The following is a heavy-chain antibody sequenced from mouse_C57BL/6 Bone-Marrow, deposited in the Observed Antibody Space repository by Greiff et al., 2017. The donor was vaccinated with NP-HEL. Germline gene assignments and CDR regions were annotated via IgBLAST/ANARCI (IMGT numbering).Heavy chain of an antibody. V-gene: IGHV1-81*01. CDR2: IYPRSGNT. J-gene: IGHJ2*01. D-gene: IGHD1-1*01. CDR3: ARATVVAPDY. Sequence: QVQLQQSGAELARPGASVKLSCKASGYTFTSSGISWVKQRTGQGLEWIGEIYPRSGNTYYNEKFKGQATLTADKSSSTAYMELRSLTSEDSAVYFCARATVVAPDYWGQGTTLTVSS. CDR1: GYTFTSSG.